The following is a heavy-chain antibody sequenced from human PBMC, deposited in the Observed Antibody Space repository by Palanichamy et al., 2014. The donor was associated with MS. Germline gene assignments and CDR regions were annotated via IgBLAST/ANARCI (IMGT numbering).Heavy chain of an antibody. V-gene: IGHV4-59*01. CDR2: IYYSGST. D-gene: IGHD6-13*01. J-gene: IGHJ4*02. CDR1: GGSISSYY. CDR3: AREGGSSSWFDY. Sequence: QVQLQESGPGLVKPSETLSLTCTVSGGSISSYYWSWIRQPPGKGLEWIGYIYYSGSTNYNPSLKSRVTISVDTSKNQFSLKLSSVTAADTAVYYCAREGGSSSWFDYWGQGTLVTVSS.